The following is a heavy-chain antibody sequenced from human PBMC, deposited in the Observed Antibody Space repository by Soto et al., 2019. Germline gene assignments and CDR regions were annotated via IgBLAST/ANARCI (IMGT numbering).Heavy chain of an antibody. D-gene: IGHD3-16*02. Sequence: ASVKVSCKASGYTFTGYYMHWVRQAPVQGLEWMGWINPNSGGTNYAQKFQGWVTMTRDTSISTAYMELSRLRSDDTAVYYCARSDVYIWRSYRYDVGYWGQGLLLSVSS. V-gene: IGHV1-2*04. J-gene: IGHJ4*02. CDR3: ARSDVYIWRSYRYDVGY. CDR1: GYTFTGYY. CDR2: INPNSGGT.